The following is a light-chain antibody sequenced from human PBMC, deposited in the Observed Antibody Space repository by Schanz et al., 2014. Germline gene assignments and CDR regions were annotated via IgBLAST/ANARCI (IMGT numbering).Light chain of an antibody. Sequence: QSALTQPASVSGSPGQSITISCTGTSSDVGGYNYVSWYQQHPGKAPKLMIYDVSNRPSGVPVRFSGSKSGNTASLTVSGVQPEDEADYYCSSYAGSNNQGVFGGGTKLTVL. CDR1: SSDVGGYNY. V-gene: IGLV2-8*01. CDR2: DVS. CDR3: SSYAGSNNQGV. J-gene: IGLJ2*01.